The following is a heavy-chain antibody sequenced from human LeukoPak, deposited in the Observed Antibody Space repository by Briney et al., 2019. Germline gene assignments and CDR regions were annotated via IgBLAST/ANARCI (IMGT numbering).Heavy chain of an antibody. D-gene: IGHD6-13*01. Sequence: KTSETLSLTCTVSGGSISSYYWSWIRQPPGKGLEWIGYIYYSGSTNYNPSLKSRVTISVDTSKNQFSLKLSSVTAADTAVYYCARRQVIAAAVDYYYYGMDVWGQGTTVTVSS. V-gene: IGHV4-59*08. CDR3: ARRQVIAAAVDYYYYGMDV. CDR1: GGSISSYY. J-gene: IGHJ6*02. CDR2: IYYSGST.